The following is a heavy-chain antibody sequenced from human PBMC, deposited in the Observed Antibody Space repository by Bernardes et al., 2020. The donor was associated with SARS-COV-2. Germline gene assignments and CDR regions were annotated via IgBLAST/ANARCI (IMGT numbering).Heavy chain of an antibody. D-gene: IGHD6-6*01. CDR2: ISRSGSDM. J-gene: IGHJ4*02. Sequence: GGSLRLSCTASGFIFSDSNMNWVRQAPGKGLEWISFISRSGSDMYYADSVRGRFTISRDNAKNSLYLQMNSLRGEDTAIYFCARPLAYGGQGTLVTVSS. CDR3: ARPLAY. CDR1: GFIFSDSN. V-gene: IGHV3-21*06.